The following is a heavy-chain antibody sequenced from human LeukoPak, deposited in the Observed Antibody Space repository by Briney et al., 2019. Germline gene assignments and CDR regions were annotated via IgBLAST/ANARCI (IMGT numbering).Heavy chain of an antibody. D-gene: IGHD2-21*01. CDR1: GFTFNSYS. V-gene: IGHV3-21*01. CDR2: ISSSSSYI. CDR3: ARAYSHAFDP. J-gene: IGHJ5*02. Sequence: GGSLRLSCAASGFTFNSYSMNWVRQAPGKGLEWVSSISSSSSYIYYADSVKGRFTISRDNAKTSLYLQMNSLRAEDTAVYYCARAYSHAFDPWGQGTLVTVSS.